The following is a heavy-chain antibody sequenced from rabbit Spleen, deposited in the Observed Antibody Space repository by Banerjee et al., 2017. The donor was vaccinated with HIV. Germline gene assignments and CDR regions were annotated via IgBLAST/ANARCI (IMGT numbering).Heavy chain of an antibody. J-gene: IGHJ4*01. Sequence: QEQLEESGGDLVKPEGSLTLTCTASGFSFSTSYYICWVRQAPGKGLEWIGCGYPGASGGAAYASWAKGRFTSSKTSSTTVTLQMTRLTVADTAAYFCARGSAAMTMLITGYSLGLWGQGTLVTVS. V-gene: IGHV1S45*01. CDR1: GFSFSTSYY. D-gene: IGHD2-1*01. CDR3: ARGSAAMTMLITGYSLGL. CDR2: GYPGASGGA.